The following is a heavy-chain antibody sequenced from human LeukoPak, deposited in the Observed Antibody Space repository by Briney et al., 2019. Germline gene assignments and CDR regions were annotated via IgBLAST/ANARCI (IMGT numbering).Heavy chain of an antibody. CDR1: GFTFSSYW. Sequence: GGSLRLSCAASGFTFSSYWMSWVRQAPGKGLEWVANIKQDGSEKYYVDSVKGRFTISRDNAKNSLYLQMNSLRAEDTAVYYCARTWDTAMVHYYYYGMDVWGQGTTVTVSS. J-gene: IGHJ6*02. D-gene: IGHD5-18*01. CDR2: IKQDGSEK. V-gene: IGHV3-7*01. CDR3: ARTWDTAMVHYYYYGMDV.